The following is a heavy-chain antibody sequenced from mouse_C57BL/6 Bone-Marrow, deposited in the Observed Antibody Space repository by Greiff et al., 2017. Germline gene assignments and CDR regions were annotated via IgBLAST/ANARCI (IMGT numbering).Heavy chain of an antibody. V-gene: IGHV5-15*04. CDR2: ISNLAYSI. CDR1: GFTFSDYG. CDR3: ARRSGYYWYFDV. J-gene: IGHJ1*03. D-gene: IGHD1-3*01. Sequence: DVQLVESGGGLVQPGGSLKLSCAASGFTFSDYGMAWVRQAPRKGPAWVAFISNLAYSIYYADTVTGRFTISRENAKNTLYLEMSSLRSEDTAMYYCARRSGYYWYFDVWGTGTTVTVSS.